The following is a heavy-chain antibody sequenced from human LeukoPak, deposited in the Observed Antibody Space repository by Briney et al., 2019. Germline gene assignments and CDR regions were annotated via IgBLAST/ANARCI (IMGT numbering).Heavy chain of an antibody. CDR2: INPNSGGT. V-gene: IGHV1-2*02. D-gene: IGHD4-23*01. Sequence: ASVKVSCKASGYTFTGYYMHWVRQAPGQGLEWMGWINPNSGGTNYAQKFRGRVTMTRDTSISTAYMELSRLRSDDTAVYYCARTVADTGWFDPWGQGTLVTASS. CDR3: ARTVADTGWFDP. J-gene: IGHJ5*02. CDR1: GYTFTGYY.